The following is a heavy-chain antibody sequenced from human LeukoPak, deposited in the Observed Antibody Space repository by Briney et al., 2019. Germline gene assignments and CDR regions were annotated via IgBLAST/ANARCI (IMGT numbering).Heavy chain of an antibody. Sequence: KPSETLSLTCTVSGGSISSSSYYWGWIRQPPGKGLEWIGSIYYSGSTYYNPSLKSRVTISVDTSKNQFSLKLSSVTAADTAVYYCARGLSDGITMVRGVNNWFDPWGQGTLVTVSS. CDR2: IYYSGST. J-gene: IGHJ5*02. V-gene: IGHV4-39*01. D-gene: IGHD3-10*01. CDR1: GGSISSSSYY. CDR3: ARGLSDGITMVRGVNNWFDP.